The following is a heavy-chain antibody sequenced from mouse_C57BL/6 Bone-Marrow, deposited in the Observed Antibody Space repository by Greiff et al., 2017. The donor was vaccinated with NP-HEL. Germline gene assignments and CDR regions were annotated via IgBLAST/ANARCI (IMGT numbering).Heavy chain of an antibody. CDR3: ARSHITAIVAGDYFDY. D-gene: IGHD1-1*01. V-gene: IGHV14-2*01. CDR2: IDPEDGET. CDR1: GFNIKDYY. Sequence: VQLKESGAELVKPGASVKLSCTASGFNIKDYYMHWVKQRTEQGLEWIGRIDPEDGETKYAPKFQGKATITADTSSNKAYLQLSSLTSEDTAVYYCARSHITAIVAGDYFDYWGQGTTLTVSS. J-gene: IGHJ2*01.